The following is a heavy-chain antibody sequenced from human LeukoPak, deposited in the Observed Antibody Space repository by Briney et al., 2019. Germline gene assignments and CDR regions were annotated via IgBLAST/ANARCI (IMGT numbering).Heavy chain of an antibody. V-gene: IGHV4-59*01. CDR1: GGSISSYY. CDR3: ARVGENYYDSSPDAFDI. CDR2: IYYSGST. Sequence: SETLSLTCTVSGGSISSYYWSWILQPPGKGLEWIGYIYYSGSTNYNPSLKSRVTISVDTSKNQFSLKLSSVTAADTAVYYCARVGENYYDSSPDAFDIWGQGTMVTVSS. D-gene: IGHD3-22*01. J-gene: IGHJ3*02.